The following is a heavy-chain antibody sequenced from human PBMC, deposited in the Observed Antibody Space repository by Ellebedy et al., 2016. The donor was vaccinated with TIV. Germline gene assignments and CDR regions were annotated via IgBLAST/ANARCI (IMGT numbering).Heavy chain of an antibody. D-gene: IGHD6-6*01. CDR2: ISFDGSHS. V-gene: IGHV3-30*18. Sequence: GESLKISXVAPGFNFSDHGMHWVRQAPGKGLEWVAVISFDGSHSYFPDSVKGRFTVSRDNSKNTLFLQMDSLRIDDTAVYYCAKEEFEYSSSFDSWGQGALVTVSS. CDR1: GFNFSDHG. CDR3: AKEEFEYSSSFDS. J-gene: IGHJ4*02.